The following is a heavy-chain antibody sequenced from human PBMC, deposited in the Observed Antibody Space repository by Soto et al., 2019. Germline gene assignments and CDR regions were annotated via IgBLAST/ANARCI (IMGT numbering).Heavy chain of an antibody. D-gene: IGHD3-16*01. J-gene: IGHJ5*02. CDR2: IYQSGST. V-gene: IGHV4-30-2*01. CDR3: ARDQLWGNWVDP. CDR1: GASITSGGYS. Sequence: SETLSLTCTVSGASITSGGYSWNWIRQPPGKGLEWIGYIYQSGSTLYNPSLESRVTISVDRSKNQFSLNLTSVTAADTAVYYCARDQLWGNWVDPWGQGILVTVSS.